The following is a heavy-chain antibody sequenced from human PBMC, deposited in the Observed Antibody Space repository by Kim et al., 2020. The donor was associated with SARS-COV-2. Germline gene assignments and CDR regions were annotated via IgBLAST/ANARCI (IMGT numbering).Heavy chain of an antibody. CDR2: T. CDR3: ARQAAAGPPDP. J-gene: IGHJ5*02. V-gene: IGHV5-51*01. Sequence: TSSSPSFQGQVTISADKSISTAYLQWSSLKASDTAMYYCARQAAAGPPDPWGQGTLVTVSS. D-gene: IGHD6-13*01.